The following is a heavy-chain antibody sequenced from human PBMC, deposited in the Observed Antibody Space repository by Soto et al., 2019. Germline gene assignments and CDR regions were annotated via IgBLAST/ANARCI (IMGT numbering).Heavy chain of an antibody. D-gene: IGHD4-17*01. CDR2: ITGDGGVT. J-gene: IGHJ4*02. CDR1: GFTFSDYS. Sequence: EVQLVESGGGLVHPGGSLRLSCAASGFTFSDYSMNWVRQAPGKGPERVSYITGDGGVTYYADSVKGRFSVSRDNDKKSLFLQMNSLRDEDTAVYYCARLPKGSTVTSWGQGTLVTVSS. CDR3: ARLPKGSTVTS. V-gene: IGHV3-48*02.